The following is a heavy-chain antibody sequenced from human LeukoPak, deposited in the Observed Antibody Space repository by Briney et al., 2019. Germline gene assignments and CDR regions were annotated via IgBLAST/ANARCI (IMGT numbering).Heavy chain of an antibody. CDR2: ISGSGGST. J-gene: IGHJ5*02. D-gene: IGHD3-10*01. Sequence: GGSLRLSCAASGFTFSSYAMSWVRQAPGKGLEWVSAISGSGGSTYYADSVKGRITISRDYSKNTQYLQMNSLRAEDTAVYYCAKPYMVRGVIQRFDPWGQGTLVTVSS. V-gene: IGHV3-23*01. CDR1: GFTFSSYA. CDR3: AKPYMVRGVIQRFDP.